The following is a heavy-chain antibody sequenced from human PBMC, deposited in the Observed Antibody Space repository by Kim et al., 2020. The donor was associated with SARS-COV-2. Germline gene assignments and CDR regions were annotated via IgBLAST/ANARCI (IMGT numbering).Heavy chain of an antibody. Sequence: GGSLRLSCAASGFTFSSYAMHWVRQAPGKGLEWVAVISYDGSNKYYADSVKGRFTISRDNSKNTLYLQMNSLRAEDTAVYYCATKGSGSYYGSLAYWGQGTLVTVSS. D-gene: IGHD1-26*01. J-gene: IGHJ4*02. V-gene: IGHV3-30*04. CDR2: ISYDGSNK. CDR3: ATKGSGSYYGSLAY. CDR1: GFTFSSYA.